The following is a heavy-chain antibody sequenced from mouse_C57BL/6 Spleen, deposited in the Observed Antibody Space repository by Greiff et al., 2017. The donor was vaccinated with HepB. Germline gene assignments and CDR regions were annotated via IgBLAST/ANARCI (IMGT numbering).Heavy chain of an antibody. CDR2: IYPRDGST. V-gene: IGHV1-85*01. CDR3: ARCYDYDEGAMDY. D-gene: IGHD2-4*01. J-gene: IGHJ4*01. Sequence: VQLQQSGPELVKPGASVKLSCKASGYTFTSYDINWVKQRPGQGLEWIGWIYPRDGSTKYNEKFKGKATLTVDTSSSTAYMELHSLTSEDSAVYFCARCYDYDEGAMDYWGQGTSVTVSS. CDR1: GYTFTSYD.